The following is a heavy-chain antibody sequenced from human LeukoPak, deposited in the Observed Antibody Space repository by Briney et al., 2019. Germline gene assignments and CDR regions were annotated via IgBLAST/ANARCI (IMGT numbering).Heavy chain of an antibody. CDR3: ARDGGGAAGTFDY. Sequence: GGSLRLSCAASGFTFSSYNMNWVRQAPGKGLEWVSSISTSGIYIYYADSLKGRFTISRDNAKNSLYLQMNSLRAEDTAVYYCARDGGGAAGTFDYWGQGTLVTVSS. D-gene: IGHD6-13*01. V-gene: IGHV3-21*01. J-gene: IGHJ4*02. CDR2: ISTSGIYI. CDR1: GFTFSSYN.